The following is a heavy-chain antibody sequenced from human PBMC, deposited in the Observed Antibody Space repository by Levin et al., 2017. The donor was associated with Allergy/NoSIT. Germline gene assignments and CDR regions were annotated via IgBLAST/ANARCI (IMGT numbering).Heavy chain of an antibody. CDR2: ISGSGGST. CDR3: AKSLLGSGYGNNDY. CDR1: GFTFSSYA. V-gene: IGHV3-23*01. D-gene: IGHD3-3*01. J-gene: IGHJ4*02. Sequence: SCAASGFTFSSYAMSWVRQAPGKGLEWVSAISGSGGSTYYADSVKGRFTISRDNSKNTLYLQMNSLRAEDTAVYYCAKSLLGSGYGNNDYWGQGTLVTVSS.